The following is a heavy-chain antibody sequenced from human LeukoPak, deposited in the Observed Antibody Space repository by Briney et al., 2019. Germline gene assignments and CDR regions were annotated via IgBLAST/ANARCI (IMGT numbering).Heavy chain of an antibody. D-gene: IGHD2/OR15-2a*01. CDR2: INHSGST. V-gene: IGHV4-34*01. CDR3: ARHIPTWGVEYYFDY. J-gene: IGHJ4*02. Sequence: PSETLSLTCAVYGGSFSGYYWSWIRQPPGKGLEWIGEINHSGSTNYNPSLKSRVTISVDTSKNQFSLKLSSVTAADTAVYYCARHIPTWGVEYYFDYWGQGTLVTVSS. CDR1: GGSFSGYY.